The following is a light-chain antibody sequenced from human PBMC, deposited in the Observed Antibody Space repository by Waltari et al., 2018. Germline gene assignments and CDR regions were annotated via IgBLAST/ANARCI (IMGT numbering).Light chain of an antibody. CDR2: NIN. CDR1: STNIGAGYD. Sequence: QSVLTQPPSVSGAPGQRVSISCTGSSTNIGAGYDVHWYQQVPGSAPKLLIFNINNRPSGCPDRFSGSKSGTSASLAITGLQAEDEADYYCQSSDSSLRGSMFGGGTRLTVL. J-gene: IGLJ3*02. V-gene: IGLV1-40*01. CDR3: QSSDSSLRGSM.